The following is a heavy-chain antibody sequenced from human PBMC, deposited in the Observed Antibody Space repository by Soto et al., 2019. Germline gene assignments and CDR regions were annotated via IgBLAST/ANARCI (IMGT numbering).Heavy chain of an antibody. Sequence: QLVQSGAEVKEPGSSVKVSCKASGGSFSSYGISWVRQAPGHGLEWMGGIIPMLGSPNYAQKFQGKVTITADESTRTSYIELSSLTSEDTAVYFCAQDRYFYGSGTPWRLIGYWGQGTLVTVSS. CDR1: GGSFSSYG. J-gene: IGHJ4*02. D-gene: IGHD3-10*01. CDR2: IIPMLGSP. CDR3: AQDRYFYGSGTPWRLIGY. V-gene: IGHV1-69*01.